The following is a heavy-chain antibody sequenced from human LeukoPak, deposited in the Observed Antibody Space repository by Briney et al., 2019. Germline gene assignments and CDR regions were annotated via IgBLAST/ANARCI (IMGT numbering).Heavy chain of an antibody. CDR1: GGSISTYS. CDR2: IYYSGST. Sequence: SETLSLTCTASGGSISTYSWTWIRQPPGKGLEWVGYIYYSGSTHYNSSLKSRVSISIDTSNNQFSLQLNSVTAADTAVYYCARSSKTYYMDVWGRGTTVTVSS. J-gene: IGHJ6*03. V-gene: IGHV4-59*13. CDR3: ARSSKTYYMDV.